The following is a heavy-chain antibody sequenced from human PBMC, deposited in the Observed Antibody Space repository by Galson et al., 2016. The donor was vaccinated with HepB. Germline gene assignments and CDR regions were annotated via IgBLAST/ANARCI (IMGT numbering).Heavy chain of an antibody. V-gene: IGHV3-23*01. D-gene: IGHD3-3*01. J-gene: IGHJ6*02. CDR2: ISGSGGRT. CDR1: GFSFGAYA. CDR3: AKEVVRFLHGYGMDV. Sequence: LRLSCAASGFSFGAYAVNWVRQAPGKGLEWVSGISGSGGRTYYADSVKGRFTISRDNSKNTLYLQMKSLRAEDTAVYYCAKEVVRFLHGYGMDVWGQGTTVTVSS.